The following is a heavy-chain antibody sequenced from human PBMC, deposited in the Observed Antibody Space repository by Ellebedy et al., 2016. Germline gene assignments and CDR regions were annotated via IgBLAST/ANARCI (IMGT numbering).Heavy chain of an antibody. CDR2: IYYSGST. V-gene: IGHV4-39*01. Sequence: SETLSLTCTVSGGSISSSSYYWGWIRQPPGKGLEWIGSIYYSGSTYYNPSLKSRVTISVDTSKNQFSLKLSSVTAADTAVYYCARLLLTTINWFDPWGQGTLVTVSS. J-gene: IGHJ5*02. D-gene: IGHD4-11*01. CDR1: GGSISSSSYY. CDR3: ARLLLTTINWFDP.